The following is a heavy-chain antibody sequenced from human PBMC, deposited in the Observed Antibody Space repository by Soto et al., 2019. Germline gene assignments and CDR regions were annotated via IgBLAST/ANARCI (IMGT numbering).Heavy chain of an antibody. V-gene: IGHV1-69*13. CDR3: ARVASSGWPNPGTFDY. J-gene: IGHJ4*02. D-gene: IGHD6-19*01. Sequence: SVKVSCKASGGTFSSYPISWVRQAPGQGLEWMGGIIPIFGTANYAQKFQGRVTITADESTSTAYMELSSLRSEDTAMYYCARVASSGWPNPGTFDYWGQGTLVTVSS. CDR1: GGTFSSYP. CDR2: IIPIFGTA.